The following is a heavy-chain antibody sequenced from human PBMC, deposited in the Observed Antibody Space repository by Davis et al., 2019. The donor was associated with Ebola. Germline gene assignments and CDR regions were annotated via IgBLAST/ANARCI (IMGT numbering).Heavy chain of an antibody. D-gene: IGHD3-3*01. J-gene: IGHJ4*02. CDR1: GFSFRNYG. Sequence: PGGSLRLSCAASGFSFRNYGMHWVRQAPGKGLEWVTVISYDGNNKYYADSVKGRFTISRDNSENTLYLQMNSLTADDTAVYFCARAVFHEVLDSWGQGTPVTVSS. V-gene: IGHV3-30*03. CDR3: ARAVFHEVLDS. CDR2: ISYDGNNK.